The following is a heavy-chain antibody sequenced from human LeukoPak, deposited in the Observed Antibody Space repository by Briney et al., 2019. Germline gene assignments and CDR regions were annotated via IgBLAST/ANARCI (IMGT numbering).Heavy chain of an antibody. CDR3: ARDQGFLEEETSAFDI. D-gene: IGHD3-3*01. V-gene: IGHV4-31*03. J-gene: IGHJ3*02. CDR1: GGSISSGGYY. CDR2: IYYSGST. Sequence: SETPSLTCTVSGGSISSGGYYWSWIRQHPWKGLEWIGYIYYSGSTYYNPSLKSRVTISVDTSKNQFSLKLSSVTAADTAVYYCARDQGFLEEETSAFDIWGQGTMVTVSS.